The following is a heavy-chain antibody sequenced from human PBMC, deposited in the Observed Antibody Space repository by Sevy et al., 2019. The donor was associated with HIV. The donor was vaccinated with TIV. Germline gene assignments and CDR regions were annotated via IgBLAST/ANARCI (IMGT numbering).Heavy chain of an antibody. Sequence: GGSLRLSCAVSGFTFSSYGMHWVRQAPGKGLEWVAVIWYDGSNKYYADSVKGRFTISRDNSKNTLYLQMNSLRAEDTAVYYCAKTRYGGYSGADYWGQGTLVTVSS. V-gene: IGHV3-33*06. D-gene: IGHD5-12*01. CDR2: IWYDGSNK. CDR3: AKTRYGGYSGADY. J-gene: IGHJ4*02. CDR1: GFTFSSYG.